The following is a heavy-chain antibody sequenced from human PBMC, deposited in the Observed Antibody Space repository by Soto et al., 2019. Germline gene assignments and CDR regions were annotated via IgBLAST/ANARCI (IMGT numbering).Heavy chain of an antibody. D-gene: IGHD6-19*01. CDR3: ARARAVAGFDAFDI. Sequence: EVQLVESGGGLVQPGGSLRLSCAASGFTFSSYEMNWVRQAPGKGLEWVSYISSSGSTIYYADSVKGRFTISRDNAKNSLYLQMNSLRAEDTAVYYWARARAVAGFDAFDIWGQGTMVTVSS. CDR1: GFTFSSYE. V-gene: IGHV3-48*03. CDR2: ISSSGSTI. J-gene: IGHJ3*02.